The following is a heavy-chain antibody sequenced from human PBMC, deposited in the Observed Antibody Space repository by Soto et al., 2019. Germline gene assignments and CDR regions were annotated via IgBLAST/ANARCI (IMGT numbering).Heavy chain of an antibody. Sequence: QVQLQESGPGLVKPSQTLSLTCTVSGGSISSGDYYWSWIRQPPGKGLEWIGYIYYSGSTYYNPSLKSRVTISVDTSKNQFSLKLSSVTAADTAVYYCARGGSPPSVNTFGGVIVSSGEIDYWGQGTLVTVSS. CDR2: IYYSGST. V-gene: IGHV4-30-4*01. J-gene: IGHJ4*02. CDR1: GGSISSGDYY. D-gene: IGHD3-16*02. CDR3: ARGGSPPSVNTFGGVIVSSGEIDY.